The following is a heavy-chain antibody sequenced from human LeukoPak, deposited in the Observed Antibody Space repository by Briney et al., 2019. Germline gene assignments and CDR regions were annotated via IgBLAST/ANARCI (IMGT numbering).Heavy chain of an antibody. CDR1: GFTFSSYS. J-gene: IGHJ6*02. CDR2: ISSSSSYI. V-gene: IGHV3-21*01. D-gene: IGHD4/OR15-4a*01. CDR3: ARDSLRDGMDV. Sequence: GGSLRLSCAASGFTFSSYSMNWVRQAPGKGLEWVSSISSSSSYIYYADSVKGRFTISRDNAKNSLYLQMNSLRAEDTAVYYCARDSLRDGMDVWGQGTTVTVSS.